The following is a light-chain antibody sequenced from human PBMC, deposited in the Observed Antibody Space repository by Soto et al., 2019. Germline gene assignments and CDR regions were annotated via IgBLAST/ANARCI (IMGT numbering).Light chain of an antibody. J-gene: IGKJ2*01. V-gene: IGKV1-5*03. CDR3: QHYKTSLYS. Sequence: DIQMTQSPSTLSGSVGDRVAITCRASQTISSWLAWYQQKPGKAPKLLIYKASTLKSGVPSRFSGSGSGTEFTLTISSLQPDDFATYYCQHYKTSLYSFGQGTKVDIK. CDR1: QTISSW. CDR2: KAS.